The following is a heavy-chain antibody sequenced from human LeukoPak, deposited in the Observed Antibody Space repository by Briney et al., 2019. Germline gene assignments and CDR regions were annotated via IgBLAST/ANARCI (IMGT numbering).Heavy chain of an antibody. Sequence: GGSVRLSCAVSGFTLNSNAMCWVRQAPGKGLEWVSGISRMGVTTYYADSVKGRFTISRDTSKNTLYLQMNTLRPEDTAVYYCAKEEVPNDYWGQGTLVTVSS. CDR2: ISRMGVTT. CDR3: AKEEVPNDY. D-gene: IGHD2-2*01. J-gene: IGHJ4*02. CDR1: GFTLNSNA. V-gene: IGHV3-23*01.